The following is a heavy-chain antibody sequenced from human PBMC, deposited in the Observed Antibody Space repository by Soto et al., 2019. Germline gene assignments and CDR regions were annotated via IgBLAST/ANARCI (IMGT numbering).Heavy chain of an antibody. J-gene: IGHJ6*02. V-gene: IGHV4-61*01. CDR1: GGSVSSGSYY. D-gene: IGHD3-3*01. Sequence: PSETLSLTCTVSGGSVSSGSYYWSWIRQPPGKGLEWIGYIYYSGITNYNPSLKSRVTISVDTSKNQFSLKLSSVTAADTAVYYCARDPGPYYDFLIGHFYYYGMDCWGQGTKFTVS. CDR2: IYYSGIT. CDR3: ARDPGPYYDFLIGHFYYYGMDC.